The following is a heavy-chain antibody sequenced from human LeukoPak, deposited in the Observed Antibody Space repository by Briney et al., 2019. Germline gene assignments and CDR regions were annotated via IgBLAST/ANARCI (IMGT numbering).Heavy chain of an antibody. V-gene: IGHV3-23*01. J-gene: IGHJ6*02. CDR3: AKVSWSPGTDV. CDR1: GFSFSSFD. CDR2: ISGSGGST. Sequence: GASLRLSCAASGFSFSSFDISWVRQAPGEGLEWVSGISGSGGSTYYTDSVKGRFTISRDNSKNTLYLQMNSVRAEDTAVYYCAKVSWSPGTDVWGQGTTVTVSS. D-gene: IGHD1-1*01.